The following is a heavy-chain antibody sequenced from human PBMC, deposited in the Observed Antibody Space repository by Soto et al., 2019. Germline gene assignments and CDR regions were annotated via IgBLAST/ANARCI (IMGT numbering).Heavy chain of an antibody. Sequence: PGGSLRLSCAVSGFTFSAYWMHWVRQVPGKGLTWVSRISDDGSTATYADSVKGRFIISRDNAKNTLYLEMNTLRADDSGLYYCARGPRVISIGTGAHWGQGPPVTVS. D-gene: IGHD1-1*01. CDR1: GFTFSAYW. J-gene: IGHJ4*02. CDR2: ISDDGSTA. CDR3: ARGPRVISIGTGAH. V-gene: IGHV3-74*01.